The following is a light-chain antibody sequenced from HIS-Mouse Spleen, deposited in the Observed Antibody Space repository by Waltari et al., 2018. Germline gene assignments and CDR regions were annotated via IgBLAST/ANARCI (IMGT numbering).Light chain of an antibody. CDR3: AAWDDSLNGYV. Sequence: QSVLTQPPSAAGTSGPRVTIACSGSSSTIGSNTVNWYQQLPGTAPQLPIYSNNQRPSGVPDRFSGSKSGTSASLAISGLQSEDEADYYCAAWDDSLNGYVFGTGTKVTVL. CDR1: SSTIGSNT. V-gene: IGLV1-44*01. CDR2: SNN. J-gene: IGLJ1*01.